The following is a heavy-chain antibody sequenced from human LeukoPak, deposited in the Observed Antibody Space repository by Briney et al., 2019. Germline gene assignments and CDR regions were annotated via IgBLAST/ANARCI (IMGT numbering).Heavy chain of an antibody. CDR1: RFTFSNAW. CDR2: IKSKADGETT. D-gene: IGHD2/OR15-2a*01. J-gene: IGHJ4*02. V-gene: IGHV3-15*01. Sequence: PGGSLRLSCAASRFTFSNAWLNWVRQAPGKGLEWVGRIKSKADGETTDYAAPVKGRFTITRDDSENTLYLQMNSLKTEDTAVYYCTTDLPRSTSCSHDYWGQGTQVTVSS. CDR3: TTDLPRSTSCSHDY.